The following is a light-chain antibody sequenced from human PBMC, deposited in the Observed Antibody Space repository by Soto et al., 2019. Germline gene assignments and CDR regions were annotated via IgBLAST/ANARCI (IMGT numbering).Light chain of an antibody. J-gene: IGKJ3*01. CDR2: GAS. CDR3: QQYGSFLFT. Sequence: EIVLTQSPGTLSLSPGERATLSCRASQSVSSSYLAWYQQKPGQAPRLLIYGASSRATGIPDRFSGSGSGTDFTLTISRLEPEDFAVSYCQQYGSFLFTFGPGTKVDIK. CDR1: QSVSSSY. V-gene: IGKV3-20*01.